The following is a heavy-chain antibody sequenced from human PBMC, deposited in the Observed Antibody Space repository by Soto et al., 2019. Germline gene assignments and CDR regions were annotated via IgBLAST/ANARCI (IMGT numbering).Heavy chain of an antibody. CDR2: IIPIFATA. D-gene: IGHD1-26*01. Sequence: QVPLVQSGAEVKQPWSSVKVSCKASGGTFSSYAISWVRQAPGKGLEWMGGIIPIFATANNAQKFQGRVTITADKSTGTAYMELGSLRSEDTAVYYCARDTGGATSGMDVWGQGTTVTVSS. J-gene: IGHJ6*02. CDR3: ARDTGGATSGMDV. V-gene: IGHV1-69*06. CDR1: GGTFSSYA.